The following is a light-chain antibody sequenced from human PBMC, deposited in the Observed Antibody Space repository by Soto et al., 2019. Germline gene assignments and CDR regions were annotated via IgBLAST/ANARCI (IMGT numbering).Light chain of an antibody. CDR3: QQSYATPRT. V-gene: IGKV1-39*01. Sequence: EIQLTQSPSFFSSSVGGRVTIPCRASQGISNSLGWYQQKPGKAPKLLMYAVSTLQSGVPSRFSGTGSGTEFTLTISSLQPEDFATYFCQQSYATPRTFGQGTKVDIK. CDR2: AVS. CDR1: QGISNS. J-gene: IGKJ1*01.